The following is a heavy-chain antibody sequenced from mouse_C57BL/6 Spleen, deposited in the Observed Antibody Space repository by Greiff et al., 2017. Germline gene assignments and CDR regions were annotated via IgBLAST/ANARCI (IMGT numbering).Heavy chain of an antibody. CDR1: GYAFSSYW. CDR2: IYPGDGDN. Sequence: QVQLKESGAELVKPGASVKISCKASGYAFSSYWMNWVKQRPGKGLAWIGQIYPGDGDNNYNGKFKGKGTLTAYKSSSTAYMQLSSLTSEDSAVYFCAREGGLRGDFDYWGQGTTHTVSS. J-gene: IGHJ2*01. CDR3: AREGGLRGDFDY. V-gene: IGHV1-80*01. D-gene: IGHD2-2*01.